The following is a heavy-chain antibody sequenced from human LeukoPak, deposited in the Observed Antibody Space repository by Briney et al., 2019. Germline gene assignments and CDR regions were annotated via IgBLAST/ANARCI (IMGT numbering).Heavy chain of an antibody. V-gene: IGHV4-31*03. CDR1: SGSISSGGYY. CDR2: IYYSGST. Sequence: SQTLSLTCTVSSGSISSGGYYWSWIRQHPGKGLEWIGYIYYSGSTYYNPSLKSRVTISVDTSKNQFSLKLSSVTAADTAVYYCARMSAGGSGYYKYYFDYWGQGTLVTVSS. D-gene: IGHD3-3*01. J-gene: IGHJ4*02. CDR3: ARMSAGGSGYYKYYFDY.